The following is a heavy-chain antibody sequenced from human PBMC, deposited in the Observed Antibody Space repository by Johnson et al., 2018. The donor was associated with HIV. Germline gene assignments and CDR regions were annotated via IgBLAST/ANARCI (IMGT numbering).Heavy chain of an antibody. J-gene: IGHJ3*02. CDR2: ISWDGGST. V-gene: IGHV3-43D*03. CDR3: ARDSGIAVASGAFDI. CDR1: GFTFDDYA. Sequence: EEQLVESGGVAVQPGGSLRLSCTASGFTFDDYALHWGRQAPGKGLEWVSLISWDGGSTYYADSVKGRFTISRDNRKNSLYLQMHSLRTEDTALYYCARDSGIAVASGAFDIWGQGTMVTVSS. D-gene: IGHD6-19*01.